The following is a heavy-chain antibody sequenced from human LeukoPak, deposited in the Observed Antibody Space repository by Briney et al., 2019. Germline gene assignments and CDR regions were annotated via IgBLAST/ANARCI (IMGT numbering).Heavy chain of an antibody. Sequence: SETLSLTCAVYGGSFSGYYWNWIRQPPGKGLEWIGEINHSGSTNYNPSLKSRVTISVDTSKNQFSLKLSSVTVADTAVYYCASRATYYDFWSGYYTFDYWGQGTLVTVSS. V-gene: IGHV4-34*01. CDR2: INHSGST. CDR1: GGSFSGYY. J-gene: IGHJ4*02. CDR3: ASRATYYDFWSGYYTFDY. D-gene: IGHD3-3*01.